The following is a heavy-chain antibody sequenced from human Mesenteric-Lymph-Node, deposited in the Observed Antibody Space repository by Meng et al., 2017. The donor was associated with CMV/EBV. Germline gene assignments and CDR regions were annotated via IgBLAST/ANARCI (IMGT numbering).Heavy chain of an antibody. Sequence: GESLKISCAASGFTFSDYYMSWIRQAPGKGLEWVSYIGGSGSTIHYADSVKGRFAISRDNAKNSLYLQMNSLRAEDTAVYYCVRFLINPLYGMDVWGQGTTVTVSS. CDR1: GFTFSDYY. CDR3: VRFLINPLYGMDV. D-gene: IGHD3-3*01. V-gene: IGHV3-11*04. CDR2: IGGSGSTI. J-gene: IGHJ6*02.